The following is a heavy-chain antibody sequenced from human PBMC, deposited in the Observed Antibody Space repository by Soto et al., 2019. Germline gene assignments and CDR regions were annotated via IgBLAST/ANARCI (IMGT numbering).Heavy chain of an antibody. CDR3: ARGFYRVRGVISGDAFDI. Sequence: PSETLSLTCTVSGGSISSSNYYWGWIRQAPGKGLEWIGSSYYRGNTHYNPSLKSRVTIYVDTSKNQFSLNLYSVTAADTAVYYCARGFYRVRGVISGDAFDIWGQGTMVTVSS. V-gene: IGHV4-39*01. J-gene: IGHJ3*02. D-gene: IGHD3-10*01. CDR1: GGSISSSNYY. CDR2: SYYRGNT.